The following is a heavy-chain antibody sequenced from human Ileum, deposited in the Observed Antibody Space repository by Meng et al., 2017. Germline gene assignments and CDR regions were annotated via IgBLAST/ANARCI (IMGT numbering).Heavy chain of an antibody. J-gene: IGHJ4*02. CDR3: ARENDNWNYFDY. CDR1: GYTFRNYP. V-gene: IGHV1-3*01. D-gene: IGHD1-1*01. Sequence: QVQLVQSGAEGKEVGAPVKVSCTASGYTFRNYPLHWVRQAPGQRPEWMGWINAGNGNIKISQKFQGRITITSDTSATAYMELSSLRSEDTAVYFCARENDNWNYFDYWGQGSLVTVSS. CDR2: INAGNGNI.